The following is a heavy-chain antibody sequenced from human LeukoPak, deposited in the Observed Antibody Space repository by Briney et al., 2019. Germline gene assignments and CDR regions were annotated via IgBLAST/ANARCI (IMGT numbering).Heavy chain of an antibody. CDR2: IGDAGT. D-gene: IGHD3-16*01. CDR1: GFTFNDFA. CDR3: AKNLGPFDV. J-gene: IGHJ3*01. V-gene: IGHV3-23*01. Sequence: PGGSLRLSCAASGFTFNDFAMTWVRQAPGKGLELVSSIGDAGTYYADSVKGRFTISRDNSKNMLYLQLNSLRAGDTAMYYCAKNLGPFDVRGQGTMVTVSS.